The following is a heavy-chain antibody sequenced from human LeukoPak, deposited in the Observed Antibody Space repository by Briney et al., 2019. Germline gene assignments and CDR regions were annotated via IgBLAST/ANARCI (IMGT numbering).Heavy chain of an antibody. CDR2: IKQDGSEK. V-gene: IGHV3-7*01. J-gene: IGHJ5*02. D-gene: IGHD6-19*01. Sequence: PGGSLRLSCAASGLTFSSYWMNWLRQAPGKGLEGVANIKQDGSEKYYVDSVKGRFTISRDNAKNSLYLQMHSLRAEDTSVYYCARDRYSSGPGSWFAPWGQGTLVTVSS. CDR1: GLTFSSYW. CDR3: ARDRYSSGPGSWFAP.